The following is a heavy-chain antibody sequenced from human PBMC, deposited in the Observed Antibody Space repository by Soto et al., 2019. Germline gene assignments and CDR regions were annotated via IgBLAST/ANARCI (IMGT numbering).Heavy chain of an antibody. CDR1: GFTFSSYG. V-gene: IGHV3-30*03. Sequence: QVQLVESGGGVGQPGRSLRLSCAASGFTFSSYGMHWVRQAPGKGLEWVALISYDGRKKYYGDSVKGRFTISRDNSRNPLNLQMKRLRAEETALFYCAPLAGGGGFDYWGQGTLVTVSS. D-gene: IGHD6-19*01. J-gene: IGHJ4*02. CDR3: APLAGGGGFDY. CDR2: ISYDGRKK.